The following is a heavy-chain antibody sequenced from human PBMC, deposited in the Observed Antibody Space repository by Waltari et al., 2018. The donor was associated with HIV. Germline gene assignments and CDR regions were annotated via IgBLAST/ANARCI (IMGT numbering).Heavy chain of an antibody. CDR1: GFSVSNHW. Sequence: VQLVESGGGSIKTGGSLRLCCTASGFSVSNHWMDWVRQGPGKGLVWVARLNSDGSSRNYADAVKGRFVISRDNARNTVYLQLNSLRVEDTAMYFCARASHYIEFSTFDGDYYFDVWGRGTRVAVSS. CDR2: LNSDGSSR. D-gene: IGHD2-15*01. V-gene: IGHV3-74*01. CDR3: ARASHYIEFSTFDGDYYFDV. J-gene: IGHJ4*02.